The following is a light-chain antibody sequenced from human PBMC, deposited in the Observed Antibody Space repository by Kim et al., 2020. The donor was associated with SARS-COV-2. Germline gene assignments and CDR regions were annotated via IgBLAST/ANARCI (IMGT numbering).Light chain of an antibody. CDR2: GAS. V-gene: IGKV3-20*01. Sequence: YPRERATLSCRASQIVSYNYLAWYQQRPGQAPRLLFYGASTRATGIPDRFSGSGSGTDFTLTISRLEPEDFAVYYCQHYGSSPRTFGQGTKVDIK. J-gene: IGKJ1*01. CDR3: QHYGSSPRT. CDR1: QIVSYNY.